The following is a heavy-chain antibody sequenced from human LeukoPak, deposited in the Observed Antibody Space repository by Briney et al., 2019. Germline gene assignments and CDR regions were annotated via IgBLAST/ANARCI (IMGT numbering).Heavy chain of an antibody. Sequence: SGGSLRLSCAASGFTFTSYSMNWVRQAPGKGLEWVSYISSSGTTIYYADSVKGRFTISRDNAQNSVYLQMNNLRDEDTAVYYCARGLHYYDSSAYYYPDTFDIWGQGTMVTVSS. J-gene: IGHJ3*02. CDR3: ARGLHYYDSSAYYYPDTFDI. CDR2: ISSSGTTI. CDR1: GFTFTSYS. D-gene: IGHD3-22*01. V-gene: IGHV3-48*02.